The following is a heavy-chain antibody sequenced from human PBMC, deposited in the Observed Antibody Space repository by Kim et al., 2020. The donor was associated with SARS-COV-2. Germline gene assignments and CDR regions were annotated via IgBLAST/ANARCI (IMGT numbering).Heavy chain of an antibody. D-gene: IGHD6-19*01. J-gene: IGHJ4*02. CDR1: GGSISSSGYY. CDR2: IFYSGTT. CDR3: ARRGAVAGNPLFDY. Sequence: SKTLSLTCTVSGGSISSSGYYWTWIRQSPGKGLDWIGSIFYSGTTYYSPSLKSRITISVDPSKNQFSLKLSSVTAADSGVYYCARRGAVAGNPLFDYWGQGTRGTGSS. V-gene: IGHV4-39*01.